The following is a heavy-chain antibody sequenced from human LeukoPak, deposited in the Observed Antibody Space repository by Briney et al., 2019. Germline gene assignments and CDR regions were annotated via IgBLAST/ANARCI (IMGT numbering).Heavy chain of an antibody. CDR1: SASISSSPYF. J-gene: IGHJ6*03. CDR3: ARGWSSGGSGKTRAHPKNKYYYYYYYMDV. CDR2: IYNSGST. Sequence: PSETLSLTCTVSSASISSSPYFWGWIRQSPGKGLEWIGSIYNSGSTNYNPSLKRRVTMSVDTSKNQFSLKLSSVTAADTAVYYCARGWSSGGSGKTRAHPKNKYYYYYYYMDVWGKGTTVTVSS. V-gene: IGHV4-39*07. D-gene: IGHD3-10*01.